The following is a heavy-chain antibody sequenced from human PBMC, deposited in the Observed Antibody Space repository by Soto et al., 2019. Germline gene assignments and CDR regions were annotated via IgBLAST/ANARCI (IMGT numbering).Heavy chain of an antibody. CDR1: GFTFSSYA. V-gene: IGHV3-30-3*01. Sequence: GGSLRLSCAASGFTFSSYAMHWVRQAPGKGLEWVAVVSYDGSNKYYADSVKGRFTISRDNSKNTLYLQMNSLRAEDTAVYYCARGGYFDYWGQGTLVTVSS. CDR3: ARGGYFDY. J-gene: IGHJ4*02. CDR2: VSYDGSNK.